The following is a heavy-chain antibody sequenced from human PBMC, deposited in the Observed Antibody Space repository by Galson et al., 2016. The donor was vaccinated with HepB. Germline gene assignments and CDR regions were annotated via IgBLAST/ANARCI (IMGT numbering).Heavy chain of an antibody. Sequence: SLRLSCAASGVTFSSYGLNWVRQAPGKGLEWVSALDGRGTITYYSDSVRGRFTISRESSRDSSKNTLYLQMNSLRAEDTALYYCAIWVTSERRFHSWGRGTLVTVSS. D-gene: IGHD2-21*02. V-gene: IGHV3-23*05. CDR1: GVTFSSYG. CDR3: AIWVTSERRFHS. CDR2: LDGRGTIT. J-gene: IGHJ4*02.